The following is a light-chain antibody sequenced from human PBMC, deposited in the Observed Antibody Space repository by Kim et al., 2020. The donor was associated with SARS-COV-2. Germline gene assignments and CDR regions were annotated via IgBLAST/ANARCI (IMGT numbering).Light chain of an antibody. CDR2: DVS. V-gene: IGLV2-14*03. CDR3: TSYARSGTWV. CDR1: SSDVGDYNY. Sequence: LTQPASVSGSPGQSITISCIGISSDVGDYNYVSWYQHHPGKAPKLIIYDVSKWPSGVSGRFAGSKSGNTASLTISGLQAEDDAFYYCTSYARSGTWVFGGGTQLTVL. J-gene: IGLJ3*02.